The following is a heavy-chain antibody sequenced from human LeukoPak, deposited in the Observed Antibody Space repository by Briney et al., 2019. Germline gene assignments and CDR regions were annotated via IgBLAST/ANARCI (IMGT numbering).Heavy chain of an antibody. Sequence: SETLSLTCTVSGDSITSNSYYWGWIRQPPGKGLEWIGIINFSGATYYNPSLQSRVSISVDTSTNQFSLKFRSLTVADTAIYYCARAAGQKYGSRQGWRKSRLVGSYYFDYWGQGTLITVSS. D-gene: IGHD6-13*01. CDR2: INFSGAT. CDR3: ARAAGQKYGSRQGWRKSRLVGSYYFDY. J-gene: IGHJ4*02. V-gene: IGHV4-39*07. CDR1: GDSITSNSYY.